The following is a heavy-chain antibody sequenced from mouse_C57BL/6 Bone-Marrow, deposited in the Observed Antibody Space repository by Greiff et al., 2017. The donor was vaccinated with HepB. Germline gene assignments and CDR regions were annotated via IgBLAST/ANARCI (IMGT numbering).Heavy chain of an antibody. Sequence: VQLQQPGAELVKPGASVKMSCKASGYTFTSYWITWVKQRPGQGLEWIGDIYPGSGSTNYNEKFKSKATLTVDTSSSTAYMQLSSLTSEDSAVYYCAIHYYGRSPFAYWGQGTLVTVSA. D-gene: IGHD1-1*01. CDR1: GYTFTSYW. J-gene: IGHJ3*01. CDR2: IYPGSGST. V-gene: IGHV1-55*01. CDR3: AIHYYGRSPFAY.